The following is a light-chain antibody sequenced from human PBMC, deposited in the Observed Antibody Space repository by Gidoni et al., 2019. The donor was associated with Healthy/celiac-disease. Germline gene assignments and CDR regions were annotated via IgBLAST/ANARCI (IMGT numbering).Light chain of an antibody. CDR3: QQYNSYPLT. V-gene: IGKV1-5*03. J-gene: IGKJ4*01. Sequence: DLQMTQSPSTLSASVGHRVTITFRASQSISSWLAWYQQKPGKAPKLLIYKAYSLESGVPSRFRGSGSGTEFTLTISSLQPDDFATYYCQQYNSYPLTFGGGTKVEIK. CDR1: QSISSW. CDR2: KAY.